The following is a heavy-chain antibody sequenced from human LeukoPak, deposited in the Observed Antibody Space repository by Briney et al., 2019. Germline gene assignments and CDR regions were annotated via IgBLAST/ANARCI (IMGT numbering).Heavy chain of an antibody. J-gene: IGHJ4*02. Sequence: ASVKVSCKASGYTFTDYYIHWVRQAPGQGLEWMGWINPNSGGTNYAQKFQGRVTMTRDTSISTAYMELSRLRSDDTAVYYCARGSHVYPAYYYDSSGYYTDDYWGQGTLVTVSS. CDR2: INPNSGGT. CDR3: ARGSHVYPAYYYDSSGYYTDDY. D-gene: IGHD3-22*01. CDR1: GYTFTDYY. V-gene: IGHV1-2*02.